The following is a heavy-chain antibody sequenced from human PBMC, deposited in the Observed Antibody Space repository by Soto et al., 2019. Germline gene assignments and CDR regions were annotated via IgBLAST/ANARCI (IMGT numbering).Heavy chain of an antibody. CDR1: GGSVSNDNYY. J-gene: IGHJ4*02. V-gene: IGHV4-61*01. Sequence: SETLSLTGTVFGGSVSNDNYYWSWIRQPPGKGLEWIGYVYYDGSTSYNPSLKSRLTTSVDTSKNQFSLRLTSVTAADSALYYCARGNNMIRGVIEYYFDFCGQGTLVTVSS. CDR3: ARGNNMIRGVIEYYFDF. CDR2: VYYDGST. D-gene: IGHD3-10*01.